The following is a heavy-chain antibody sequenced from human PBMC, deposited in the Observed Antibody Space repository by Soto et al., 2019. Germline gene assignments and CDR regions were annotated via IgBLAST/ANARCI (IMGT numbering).Heavy chain of an antibody. D-gene: IGHD2-2*01. Sequence: GGSLRLSCAASGFRFSSYGMHWVRQAPGKGLEWVAVISYDGSNKYYADSVKGRFTISRDNSKHTLYLQMNSLRAEDTAVSSCAKEWVEVARDAFDMWGQGTMVTVSS. V-gene: IGHV3-30*18. CDR3: AKEWVEVARDAFDM. CDR1: GFRFSSYG. CDR2: ISYDGSNK. J-gene: IGHJ3*02.